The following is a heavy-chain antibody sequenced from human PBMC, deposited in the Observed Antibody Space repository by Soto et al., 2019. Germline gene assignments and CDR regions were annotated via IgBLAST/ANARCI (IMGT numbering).Heavy chain of an antibody. CDR1: GYTFTSYG. D-gene: IGHD2-2*02. CDR2: ISACNGNT. CDR3: ARTFIGYCSSTSCYTYWVDP. Sequence: ASVKVSCKASGYTFTSYGISWVRQAPGQGLEWMGWISACNGNTNYAQKLQGRVTMTTDTSTSTAYMELRSLRSDDTAVYYCARTFIGYCSSTSCYTYWVDPWG. J-gene: IGHJ5*02. V-gene: IGHV1-18*01.